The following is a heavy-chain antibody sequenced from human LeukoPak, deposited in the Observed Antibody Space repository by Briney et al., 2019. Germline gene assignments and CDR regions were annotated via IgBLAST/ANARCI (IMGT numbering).Heavy chain of an antibody. J-gene: IGHJ4*02. CDR3: ARGRYYYGSGSYYNDY. V-gene: IGHV4-31*03. CDR1: GGSISSGGYY. D-gene: IGHD3-10*01. Sequence: PSETLSLTCTVSGGSISSGGYYWSWIRQHPGKGLEWIGYIYYSGSTYYNPSLKSRVTISVDTSKNQFSLKLSSVTAADTAVYYCARGRYYYGSGSYYNDYWGQGTLVTVSS. CDR2: IYYSGST.